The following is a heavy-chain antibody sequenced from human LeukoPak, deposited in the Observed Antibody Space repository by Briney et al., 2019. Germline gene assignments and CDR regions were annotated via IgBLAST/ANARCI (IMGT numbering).Heavy chain of an antibody. V-gene: IGHV1-2*02. CDR3: GYSYGYYFDY. J-gene: IGHJ4*02. Sequence: ASAKVSCKASGYTFTGYYTHWVRQAPGQGLEWMGWINPNSGGTNYAQKFQGRVTMTRDTSISTAYMELSRLRSDDTAVYYCGYSYGYYFDYWGQGTLVTVSS. D-gene: IGHD5-18*01. CDR1: GYTFTGYY. CDR2: INPNSGGT.